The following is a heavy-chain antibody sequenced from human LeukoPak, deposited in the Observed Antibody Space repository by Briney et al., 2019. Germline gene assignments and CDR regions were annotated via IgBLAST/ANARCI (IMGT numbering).Heavy chain of an antibody. V-gene: IGHV3-30*18. CDR3: AQERGYSGYDQENYYDH. D-gene: IGHD5-12*01. Sequence: GGSLRLSCAASGFTFSSYGMHWDRQAPGKGLEWVAVISYDGSNKYYADSVKGRFTISRDNSKNTLYLQMNSLRDEDTAVYYCAQERGYSGYDQENYYDHWGQGTLVTVSS. J-gene: IGHJ4*02. CDR1: GFTFSSYG. CDR2: ISYDGSNK.